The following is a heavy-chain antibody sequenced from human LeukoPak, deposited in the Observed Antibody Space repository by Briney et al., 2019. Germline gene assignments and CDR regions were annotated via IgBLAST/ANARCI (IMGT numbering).Heavy chain of an antibody. D-gene: IGHD3-16*01. CDR1: GDIVSTNFAA. J-gene: IGHJ4*02. CDR2: TYYRSRWIN. Sequence: SQTLSLTCATSGDIVSTNFAAWNWLRQSPSRGLEWLGRTYYRSRWINEYATSVQSRIIISPDTSKNQFSLQLNFVTPEDTAVYYCARESGDYVKFDYWGQGTLVTVSS. V-gene: IGHV6-1*01. CDR3: ARESGDYVKFDY.